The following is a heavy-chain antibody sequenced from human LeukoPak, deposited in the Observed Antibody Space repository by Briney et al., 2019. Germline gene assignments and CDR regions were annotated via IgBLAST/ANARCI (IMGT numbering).Heavy chain of an antibody. CDR3: AGPYDTRGHAFDY. CDR2: ISSDTSYI. CDR1: GFTFSSYN. J-gene: IGHJ4*02. Sequence: PGGSLSLSCAASGFTFSSYNMNWVRQAPGKGLEWVSLISSDTSYIHYADSVKGRFTISRDNAKNSVFLQMNSLRAEDTAVYYCAGPYDTRGHAFDYWGQGTLVTVSS. V-gene: IGHV3-21*01. D-gene: IGHD3-22*01.